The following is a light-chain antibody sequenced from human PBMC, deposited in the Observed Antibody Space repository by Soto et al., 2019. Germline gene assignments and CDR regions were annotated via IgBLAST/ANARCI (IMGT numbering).Light chain of an antibody. V-gene: IGKV3-15*01. CDR3: LQPYSWPWT. CDR2: RIF. CDR1: QSVSGY. J-gene: IGKJ1*01. Sequence: EIVLTQSPATLAVSRRETVTRSCRASQSVSGYLAWYHQKPGQAPRLVILRIFTRAIGVPARFSGSGSETEFTLTIRGLQSEDSGVYYCLQPYSWPWTFGQGTKVDIK.